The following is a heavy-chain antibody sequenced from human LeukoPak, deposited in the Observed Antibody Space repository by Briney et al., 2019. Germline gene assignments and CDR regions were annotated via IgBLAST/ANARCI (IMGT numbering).Heavy chain of an antibody. CDR2: INWNGGST. V-gene: IGHV3-20*04. CDR1: GFTFDDYG. CDR3: AREGPDIVVVPATPLAY. J-gene: IGHJ4*02. D-gene: IGHD2-2*01. Sequence: PGGSLRLSCAASGFTFDDYGMSWVRQAPGKGLEWVSGINWNGGSTGYADSVKGRFTISRDNAKNYLYLQMNSLRAEDTALYYSAREGPDIVVVPATPLAYWGQGTLVTVSS.